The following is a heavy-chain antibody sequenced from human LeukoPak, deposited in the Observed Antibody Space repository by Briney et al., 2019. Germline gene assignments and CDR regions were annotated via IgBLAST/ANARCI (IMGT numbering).Heavy chain of an antibody. D-gene: IGHD2/OR15-2a*01. V-gene: IGHV3-48*03. CDR3: VRRAPLPTCNTVSCPFDY. Sequence: GGSLRLTCAASGFTFSSYEMNWVRQAPGKGLEWISSISRLGSTIKDTDSVKGRFTISRDNAKNSLYLQMNGLRAEDTALYYCVRRAPLPTCNTVSCPFDYWGQGTLVTVSS. CDR2: ISRLGSTI. CDR1: GFTFSSYE. J-gene: IGHJ4*02.